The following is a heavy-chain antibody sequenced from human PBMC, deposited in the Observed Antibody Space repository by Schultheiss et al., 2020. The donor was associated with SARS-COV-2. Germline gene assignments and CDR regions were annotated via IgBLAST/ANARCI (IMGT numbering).Heavy chain of an antibody. J-gene: IGHJ4*02. D-gene: IGHD1-26*01. CDR2: ISYDGSNK. Sequence: GGSLRLSCAASGFTFSSYGMHWVRQAPGKGLEWVAVISYDGSNKYYADSVKGRFTISRDNSKNTLYLQMNSLRAEDTAVYYCAKGSTDYSGSDWDYWGQGTLVTVSS. CDR3: AKGSTDYSGSDWDY. CDR1: GFTFSSYG. V-gene: IGHV3-30*18.